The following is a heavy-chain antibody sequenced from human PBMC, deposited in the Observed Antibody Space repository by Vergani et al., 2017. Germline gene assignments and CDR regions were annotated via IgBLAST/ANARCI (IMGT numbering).Heavy chain of an antibody. CDR3: AKDVVVVVAATKYDYCYYMDV. D-gene: IGHD2-15*01. V-gene: IGHV3-48*01. Sequence: EVQLVESGGGLVQPGGSLRLSCAASGFTFSSYSMNWVRQAPGKGLEWVSYISSSSSTIYYADSVKGRFTISRDNAKNTLYLQMNSLRAEDTAVYYCAKDVVVVVAATKYDYCYYMDVWGKGTTVTVSS. CDR1: GFTFSSYS. J-gene: IGHJ6*03. CDR2: ISSSSSTI.